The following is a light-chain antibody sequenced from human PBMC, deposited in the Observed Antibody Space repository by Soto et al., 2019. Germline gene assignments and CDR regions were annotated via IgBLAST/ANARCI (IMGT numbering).Light chain of an antibody. V-gene: IGKV1-5*03. CDR1: QSISSW. J-gene: IGKJ1*01. CDR3: QQYNSQWT. Sequence: DIQMTQSPSTLSASVGDRVTIACRASQSISSWLAWYQQKPGKAPKLLIYKASSLESGVPSRFSGSGSGTEFTLTISSLQHDDFATYYCQQYNSQWTFGQGTKVEIK. CDR2: KAS.